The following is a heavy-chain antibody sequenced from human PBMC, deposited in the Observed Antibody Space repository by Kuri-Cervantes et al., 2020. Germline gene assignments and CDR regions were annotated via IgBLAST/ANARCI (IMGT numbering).Heavy chain of an antibody. CDR1: GYTFTNYA. D-gene: IGHD3-10*01. CDR2: INAGSGNT. CDR3: AKDLGRPGSLYYYMDV. Sequence: ASVKVSCKASGYTFTNYAMHWVRQAPGQRLEWMGWINAGSGNTKYSQKFQGRVTITRDTSATTAYMELSSLRSEDTAVYYCAKDLGRPGSLYYYMDVWGKGTTVTVSS. V-gene: IGHV1-3*01. J-gene: IGHJ6*03.